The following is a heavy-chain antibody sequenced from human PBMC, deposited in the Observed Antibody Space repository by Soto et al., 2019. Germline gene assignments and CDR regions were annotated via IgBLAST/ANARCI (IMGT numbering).Heavy chain of an antibody. D-gene: IGHD3-22*01. CDR3: ARVSLTMIVVPLGVY. CDR1: GYTFTSYG. Sequence: ASVKVSCKASGYTFTSYGISWVRQAPGQGLEWMGWISTYSGDTKYARKFQGRVTMTTDTSTSTAHMELRSLTSDDTAVYYCARVSLTMIVVPLGVYWGQGTLVTVSS. V-gene: IGHV1-18*04. CDR2: ISTYSGDT. J-gene: IGHJ4*02.